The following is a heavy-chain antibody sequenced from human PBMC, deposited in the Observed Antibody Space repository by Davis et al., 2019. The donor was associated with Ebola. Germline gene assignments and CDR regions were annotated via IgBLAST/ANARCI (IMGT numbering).Heavy chain of an antibody. CDR3: ARGEQQLADY. CDR2: INSDGSST. V-gene: IGHV3-74*01. CDR1: GFTFSSYW. Sequence: GESLKISCAASGFTFSSYWMHWVRQAPGKGLVWVSRINSDGSSTSYADSVKGRFTISRDNAKNTLYLQMNSLRAEDTAVYYCARGEQQLADYWDQGTLVTVSS. J-gene: IGHJ4*02. D-gene: IGHD6-13*01.